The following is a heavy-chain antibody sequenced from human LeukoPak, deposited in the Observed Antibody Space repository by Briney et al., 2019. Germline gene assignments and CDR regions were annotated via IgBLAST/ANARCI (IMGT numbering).Heavy chain of an antibody. D-gene: IGHD3-10*01. CDR1: GFTFDDYA. CDR3: AKAKLLWFGELLNFDY. CDR2: ISGDGGST. Sequence: PGGSLRLSCAASGFTFDDYAMHWVRQAPGKGLELVSLISGDGGSTYYADSVKGRFTISRDNSKNSLYLQMNSLRTEDTALYYCAKAKLLWFGELLNFDYWGQGTLVTVSS. V-gene: IGHV3-43*02. J-gene: IGHJ4*02.